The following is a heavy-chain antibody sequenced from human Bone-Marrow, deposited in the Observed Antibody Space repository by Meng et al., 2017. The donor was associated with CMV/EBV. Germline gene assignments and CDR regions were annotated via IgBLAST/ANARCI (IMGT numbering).Heavy chain of an antibody. D-gene: IGHD6-19*01. J-gene: IGHJ4*02. Sequence: QLQLQESGPGLVTPSETLSLTCTVSGGSISSSSSYWGWIRQPPGKGLEWIGSIYYSGSTYYNPSLKSRVTISVDTSKNQFSLKLSSVTAADTAVYYCARTRLVSSGWDYWGQGTLVTVSS. CDR3: ARTRLVSSGWDY. V-gene: IGHV4-39*07. CDR1: GGSISSSSSY. CDR2: IYYSGST.